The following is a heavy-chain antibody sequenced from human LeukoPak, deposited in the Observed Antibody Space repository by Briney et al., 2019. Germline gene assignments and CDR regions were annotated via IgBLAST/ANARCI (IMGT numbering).Heavy chain of an antibody. J-gene: IGHJ4*02. V-gene: IGHV3-15*01. CDR1: GFTFSNAW. Sequence: PGGSLRLSCAASGFTFSNAWMSWVRQAPGKGLEWVGRIKSKTDGGTTDYAAPVKGRFTISRDDSKNTLYLQMNSLKTEDTAVYYCTTDVEEITMVRGVNLYVDYWGQGTLVTVSS. CDR2: IKSKTDGGTT. CDR3: TTDVEEITMVRGVNLYVDY. D-gene: IGHD3-10*01.